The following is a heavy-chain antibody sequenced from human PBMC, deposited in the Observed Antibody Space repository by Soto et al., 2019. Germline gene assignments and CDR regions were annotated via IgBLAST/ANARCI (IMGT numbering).Heavy chain of an antibody. V-gene: IGHV1-46*01. CDR3: ARGGAYYYDSSGYYYGPYFDY. D-gene: IGHD3-22*01. CDR2: INPFVGSR. J-gene: IGHJ4*02. Sequence: ASVKVSCKASGYIFTSYYIHWVRQAPGQGLEWMGWINPFVGSRMFAQSFQGRVTMTRNTSITTAYMELTSLKSEDTAVYYCARGGAYYYDSSGYYYGPYFDYWGRGTLVTVSS. CDR1: GYIFTSYY.